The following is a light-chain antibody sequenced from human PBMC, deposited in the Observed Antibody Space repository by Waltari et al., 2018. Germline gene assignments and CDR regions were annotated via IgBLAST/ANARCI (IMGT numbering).Light chain of an antibody. Sequence: QSVLTQPPSMSGTPGQRVTISCSGSSSNIERNTVNWYQQVPGTAPKVLIYGNNQRPSGVPDRFSGSKSGTSASLAISGLQSEDEADYHCAAWDDSLGGPVFGGGTTLTVL. CDR2: GNN. CDR1: SSNIERNT. V-gene: IGLV1-44*01. J-gene: IGLJ2*01. CDR3: AAWDDSLGGPV.